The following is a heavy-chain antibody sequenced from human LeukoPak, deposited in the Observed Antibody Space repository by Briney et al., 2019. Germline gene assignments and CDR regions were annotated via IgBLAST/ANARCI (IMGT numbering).Heavy chain of an antibody. CDR1: GFNFRNSW. CDR2: IKEDGSAK. J-gene: IGHJ4*02. D-gene: IGHD3-22*01. Sequence: GGSLRLSCAASGFNFRNSWMTWVRQAPGKGLEWVANIKEDGSAKNYVDPVKGRFTISRDNAKNSLYLQMNSLRAEDTAVYYCARDSAYNAFDYWGQGTLVTVSS. CDR3: ARDSAYNAFDY. V-gene: IGHV3-7*05.